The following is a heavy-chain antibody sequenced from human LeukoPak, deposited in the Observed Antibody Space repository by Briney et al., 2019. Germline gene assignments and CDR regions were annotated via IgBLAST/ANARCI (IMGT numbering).Heavy chain of an antibody. CDR1: GFTFSSYW. CDR3: ARSAYGDYAACFDY. V-gene: IGHV3-7*01. D-gene: IGHD4-17*01. J-gene: IGHJ4*02. Sequence: GGSLRLSCAASGFTFSSYWMSWVRQAPGKGLEWVANIKQDGSEKYYVDSVKGRFTISRDNAKNSLYLQMNSLRAEDTAVYYCARSAYGDYAACFDYWGQGTLVTVSS. CDR2: IKQDGSEK.